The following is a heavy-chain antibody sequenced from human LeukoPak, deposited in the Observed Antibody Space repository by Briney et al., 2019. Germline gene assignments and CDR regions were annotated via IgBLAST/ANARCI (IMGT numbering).Heavy chain of an antibody. D-gene: IGHD2-2*01. CDR2: FDPEDGET. CDR3: ATVARCSSTSCYRAVGYGQNDAFDI. V-gene: IGHV1-24*01. CDR1: GYTLTELS. Sequence: GASVKVSCKVSGYTLTELSMHWVRQAPGKGLEWMGGFDPEDGETIYAQKFQGRVTMTEDTSTDTAYMELSSLRSEDTAVYYCATVARCSSTSCYRAVGYGQNDAFDIWGQGTMVTVSS. J-gene: IGHJ3*02.